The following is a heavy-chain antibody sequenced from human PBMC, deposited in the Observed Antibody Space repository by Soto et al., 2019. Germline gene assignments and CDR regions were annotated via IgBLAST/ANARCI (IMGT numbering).Heavy chain of an antibody. V-gene: IGHV4-39*01. J-gene: IGHJ4*02. CDR1: GGAISSSSYS. CDR3: ARLLWSGVESQVY. D-gene: IGHD3-10*01. CDR2: IDYSGNT. Sequence: QLQLQESGPGLVKPSETLSLTCSVSGGAISSSSYSWAWIRQPPGKGLEWIGSIDYSGNTDYNPSLKSRVTISADTSKNQFSLKLTSVTAADTAVYYCARLLWSGVESQVYWGQGTLVTVSS.